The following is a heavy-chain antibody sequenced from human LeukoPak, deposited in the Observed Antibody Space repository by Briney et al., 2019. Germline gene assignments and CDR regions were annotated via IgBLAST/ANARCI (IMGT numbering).Heavy chain of an antibody. CDR3: ARAGRALLWFGEFDY. J-gene: IGHJ4*02. Sequence: SVRVSCKASGGTFSSYAISWVRQAPGQGLEWMGGIIPIFGTANYAQKFQGRVTITADESTSTAYMELSSLRSEDTAVYYCARAGRALLWFGEFDYWGQGPRSPSPQ. D-gene: IGHD3-10*01. V-gene: IGHV1-69*01. CDR1: GGTFSSYA. CDR2: IIPIFGTA.